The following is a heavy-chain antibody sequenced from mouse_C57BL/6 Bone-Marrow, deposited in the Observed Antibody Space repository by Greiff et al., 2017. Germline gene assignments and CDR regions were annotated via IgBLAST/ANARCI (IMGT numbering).Heavy chain of an antibody. J-gene: IGHJ2*01. D-gene: IGHD1-1*01. Sequence: QVQLKQSGAELVKPGASVKMSCKASGYTFTSYWITWVKQRPGQGLEWIGDIYPGSGSTNYNEKFKSKATLTVDTSSSTAYMQLSSLTSEDSAVYYCASPITTVVAGNFDYWGQGTTLTVSS. V-gene: IGHV1-55*01. CDR1: GYTFTSYW. CDR2: IYPGSGST. CDR3: ASPITTVVAGNFDY.